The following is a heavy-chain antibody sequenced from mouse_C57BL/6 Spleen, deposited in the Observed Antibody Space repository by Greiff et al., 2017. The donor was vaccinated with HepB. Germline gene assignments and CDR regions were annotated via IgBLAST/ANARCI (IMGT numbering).Heavy chain of an antibody. D-gene: IGHD2-4*01. J-gene: IGHJ3*01. Sequence: EVQLQQSGPELVKPGASVKISCKASGYTFTDYYMNWVKQSHGKSLEWIGDINPNNGGTSYNQKFKGKATLTVYKSSSKAHMELLSLTSEDYAVYYCARRDYDYDGFAYWGQGTLVTVSA. CDR2: INPNNGGT. V-gene: IGHV1-26*01. CDR1: GYTFTDYY. CDR3: ARRDYDYDGFAY.